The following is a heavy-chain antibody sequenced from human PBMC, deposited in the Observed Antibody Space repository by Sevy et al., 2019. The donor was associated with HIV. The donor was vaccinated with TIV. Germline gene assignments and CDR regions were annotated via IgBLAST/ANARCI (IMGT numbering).Heavy chain of an antibody. Sequence: GGALRLSCAASGLTFSSYAMSWIRQAPGKGLEWVSAISGSGRSTYDADSVKGRFTISRDNSKNTLYLQMNSLRAEDTAVYYCARDRESSGWYPPWGQRTLVTVPS. V-gene: IGHV3-23*01. CDR2: ISGSGRST. J-gene: IGHJ4*02. CDR3: ARDRESSGWYPP. CDR1: GLTFSSYA. D-gene: IGHD6-19*01.